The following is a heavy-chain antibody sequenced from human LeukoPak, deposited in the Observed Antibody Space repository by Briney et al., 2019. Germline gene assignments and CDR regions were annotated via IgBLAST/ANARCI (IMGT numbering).Heavy chain of an antibody. V-gene: IGHV1-18*01. CDR1: GYTFTSYG. Sequence: ASVKVSCKASGYTFTSYGISWVRQAPGQGLEWMGWISAYNGNTNYAQKLQGRVTMTRDTSTSTVYMELSSLRSEDTAVYYCARGSYDILPSPDYWGQGTLVTVSS. CDR2: ISAYNGNT. CDR3: ARGSYDILPSPDY. J-gene: IGHJ4*02. D-gene: IGHD3-9*01.